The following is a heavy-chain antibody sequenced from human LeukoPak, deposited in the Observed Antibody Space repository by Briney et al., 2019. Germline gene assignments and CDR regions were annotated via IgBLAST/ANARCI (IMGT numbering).Heavy chain of an antibody. CDR3: ARDRARELLRDDAFDI. D-gene: IGHD1-26*01. J-gene: IGHJ3*02. V-gene: IGHV3-21*01. Sequence: GGSLRLSCAASGFTFSSYSMNWVRQAPGKGLEWVSSISSSSSYIYYADSVKGRFTISRDNAKNSLYLQMSSLRAEDTAVYYCARDRARELLRDDAFDIWGQGAMVTVSS. CDR1: GFTFSSYS. CDR2: ISSSSSYI.